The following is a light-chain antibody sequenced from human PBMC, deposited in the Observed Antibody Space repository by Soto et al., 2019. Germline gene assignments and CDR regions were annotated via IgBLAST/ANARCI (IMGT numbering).Light chain of an antibody. CDR2: DAS. J-gene: IGKJ1*01. Sequence: EIVLTQSPATLSLSPGERATLSCRASQRISGYLAWYQQKPGQAPRLLIYDASSRATGIPVRFSGSGSGTDYALTITNLEPEDFAIYYCQQRSNWPWTFGQGTKVDIK. V-gene: IGKV3-11*01. CDR1: QRISGY. CDR3: QQRSNWPWT.